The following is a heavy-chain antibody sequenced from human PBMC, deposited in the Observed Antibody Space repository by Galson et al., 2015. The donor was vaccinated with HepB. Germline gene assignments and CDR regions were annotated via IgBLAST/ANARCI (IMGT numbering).Heavy chain of an antibody. CDR2: VSSNTIYT. V-gene: IGHV3-11*06. J-gene: IGHJ4*02. CDR1: GFTFSDYY. D-gene: IGHD4-17*01. Sequence: LRLSCAASGFTFSDYYMSWIRQAPGKGLEWLAYVSSNTIYTNYADSVKGRFTVSRDNVKNSISLQMNRLSVEDTAMYYCARVADSHYGDHTHFGSWGQGALVTVSS. CDR3: ARVADSHYGDHTHFGS.